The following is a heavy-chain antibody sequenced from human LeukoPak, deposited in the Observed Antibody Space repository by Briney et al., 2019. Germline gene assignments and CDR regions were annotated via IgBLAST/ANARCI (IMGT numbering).Heavy chain of an antibody. V-gene: IGHV1-46*01. CDR2: INPSGGST. D-gene: IGHD2-8*02. CDR3: ARSSRVLDAFDI. Sequence: ASVKVSCKASGYTFTSYYMHWVRQAPGQGLEWTGIINPSGGSTSYAQKFQGRVTMTRDTSTSTVYMELSSLRSEDTAVYYCARSSRVLDAFDIWGQGTMVTVSS. J-gene: IGHJ3*02. CDR1: GYTFTSYY.